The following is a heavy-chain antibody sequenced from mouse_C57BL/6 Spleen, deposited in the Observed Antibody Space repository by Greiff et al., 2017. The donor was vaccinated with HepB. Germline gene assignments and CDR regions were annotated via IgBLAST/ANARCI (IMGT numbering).Heavy chain of an antibody. V-gene: IGHV5-4*03. Sequence: EVKLMESGGGLVKPGGSLKLSCAASGFTFSSYAMSWVRQTPEKRLEWVATISDGGSYTYYPDNVKGRFTISRDNAKNNPYLQMSHLKSEDTAMYYCARDGNYGSSYGYFDVWGTGTTVTVSS. CDR2: ISDGGSYT. D-gene: IGHD1-1*01. J-gene: IGHJ1*03. CDR1: GFTFSSYA. CDR3: ARDGNYGSSYGYFDV.